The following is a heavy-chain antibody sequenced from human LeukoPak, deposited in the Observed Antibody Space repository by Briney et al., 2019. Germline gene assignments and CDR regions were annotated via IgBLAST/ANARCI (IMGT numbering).Heavy chain of an antibody. CDR1: GYTFTSYA. D-gene: IGHD6-19*01. CDR2: INAGNGNT. CDR3: ARDGWQWLPGGYYYYGMDV. Sequence: GASVKVSCKASGYTFTSYAMHWVRQAPGQRLEWMGWINAGNGNTKYSQKFQGRVTITRDTSTSTAYMELRSLRSDDTAVYYCARDGWQWLPGGYYYYGMDVWGQGTTVTVSS. V-gene: IGHV1-3*01. J-gene: IGHJ6*02.